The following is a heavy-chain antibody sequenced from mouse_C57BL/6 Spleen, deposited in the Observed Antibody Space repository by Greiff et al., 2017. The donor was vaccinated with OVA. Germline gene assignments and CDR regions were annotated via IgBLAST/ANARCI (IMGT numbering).Heavy chain of an antibody. V-gene: IGHV1-53*01. J-gene: IGHJ2*01. D-gene: IGHD2-1*01. CDR3: AREGGNYGLFFDY. Sequence: VKLQQPGTELVKPGASVKLSCKASGYTFTSYWMHWVKQRPGQGLEWIGNINPSNGGTNYNEKFKSKATLTVDKSSSTAYMQLSSLTSEDSAVYYCAREGGNYGLFFDYWGQGTTLTVSS. CDR2: INPSNGGT. CDR1: GYTFTSYW.